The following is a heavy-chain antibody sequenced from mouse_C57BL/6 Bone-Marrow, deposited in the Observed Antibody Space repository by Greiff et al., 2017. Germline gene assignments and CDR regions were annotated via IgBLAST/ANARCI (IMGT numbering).Heavy chain of an antibody. Sequence: VKVVESGPGLVAPSQSLSITCTVSGFSLTSYGVHWVRQPPGKGLEWLVVIWSDGSTTYNSALKSRLSISKDNSKSQVFLKMNSLQTDDTAMYYCARHGGDGYYDAMDYWGQGTSVTVSS. V-gene: IGHV2-6-1*01. D-gene: IGHD2-3*01. CDR1: GFSLTSYG. CDR2: IWSDGST. CDR3: ARHGGDGYYDAMDY. J-gene: IGHJ4*01.